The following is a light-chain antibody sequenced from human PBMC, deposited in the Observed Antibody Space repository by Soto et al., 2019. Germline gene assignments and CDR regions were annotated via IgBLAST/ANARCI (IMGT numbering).Light chain of an antibody. Sequence: AIRMTQSPSSFSASTGDRVTITCRASQGISSYLAWYQQKTGKAPKLLIYAASTLQSGVPSRFSGSGSGTDFTLTISCLQSEDFATYYCQQYYSTLCTFGPGTKVDIK. CDR2: AAS. CDR3: QQYYSTLCT. J-gene: IGKJ3*01. CDR1: QGISSY. V-gene: IGKV1-8*01.